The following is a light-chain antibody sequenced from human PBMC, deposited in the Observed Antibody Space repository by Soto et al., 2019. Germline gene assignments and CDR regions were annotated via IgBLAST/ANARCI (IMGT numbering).Light chain of an antibody. CDR1: QSVGGY. J-gene: IGKJ4*01. V-gene: IGKV3-11*01. CDR3: HQRSNWPPLT. CDR2: DAS. Sequence: EIVLTQSPSTLSLSPGARATLSCRASQSVGGYLDWYQQKPGQAPRLLTYDASNSASGTPATFSGSGSGTDFTLTISSLQPEALAVYYCHQRSNWPPLTFGGGTKVEIK.